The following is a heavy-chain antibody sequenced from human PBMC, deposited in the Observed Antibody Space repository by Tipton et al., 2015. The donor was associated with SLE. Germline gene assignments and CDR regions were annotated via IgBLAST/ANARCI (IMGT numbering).Heavy chain of an antibody. J-gene: IGHJ4*02. CDR3: VRLRYSSVWHADF. CDR1: GFTFSDHY. D-gene: IGHD6-19*01. CDR2: IRNKANSYTT. V-gene: IGHV3-72*01. Sequence: SLRLSCAASGFTFSDHYMDWVRQAPGKGLEWIGRIRNKANSYTTEYAASVKGRFIPSRDDSKNSLYLQMNSLKIEDTAVYYCVRLRYSSVWHADFWGQGTLVTVSS.